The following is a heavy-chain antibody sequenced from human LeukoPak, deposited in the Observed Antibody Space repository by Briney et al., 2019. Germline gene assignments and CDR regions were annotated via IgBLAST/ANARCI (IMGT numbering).Heavy chain of an antibody. CDR2: ISSSSSYI. V-gene: IGHV3-21*01. D-gene: IGHD2-15*01. CDR1: GFTFSSYS. Sequence: GGSLRLSCAASGFTFSSYSMNLVRQAPGKGLEWVSPISSSSSYIYYADSVRGRFTISRDNARNSLYLQMNSLRGEDTAVYYCARDENAYCSGGSCSYFQHWGQGTLVTVSS. J-gene: IGHJ1*01. CDR3: ARDENAYCSGGSCSYFQH.